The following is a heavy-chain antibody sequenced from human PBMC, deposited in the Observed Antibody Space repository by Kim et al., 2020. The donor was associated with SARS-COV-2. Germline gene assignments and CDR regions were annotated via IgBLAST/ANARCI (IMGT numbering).Heavy chain of an antibody. J-gene: IGHJ4*02. CDR3: ARGGSIQLWPRGYFDY. D-gene: IGHD5-18*01. Sequence: ASVKVSCKASGYTFTGYYMHWVRQAPGQGLEWMGWINPNSGGTNYAQKFQGRVTMTRDTSISTAYMELSRLRSDDTAVYYCARGGSIQLWPRGYFDYWGQGTLVTVSS. CDR1: GYTFTGYY. V-gene: IGHV1-2*02. CDR2: INPNSGGT.